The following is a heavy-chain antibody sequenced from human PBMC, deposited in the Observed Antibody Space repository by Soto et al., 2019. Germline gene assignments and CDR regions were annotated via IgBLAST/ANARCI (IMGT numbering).Heavy chain of an antibody. V-gene: IGHV1-3*01. D-gene: IGHD6-19*01. CDR3: ARDSGGLLIY. CDR2: INAGNGNT. Sequence: ASVKVSCKASGYTFTSTWMHWVRQAPGQRLEWMGWINAGNGNTKYSQKFQGRVTITRDTSAGTAYMELSSLRSEDTAVYYCARDSGGLLIYWGQGTLVTVSS. J-gene: IGHJ4*02. CDR1: GYTFTSTW.